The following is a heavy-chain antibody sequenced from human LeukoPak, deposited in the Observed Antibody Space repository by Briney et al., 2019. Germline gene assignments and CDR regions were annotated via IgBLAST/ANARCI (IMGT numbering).Heavy chain of an antibody. CDR1: GYTFTSYG. D-gene: IGHD2-15*01. V-gene: IGHV1-18*01. Sequence: GASVKVSCKASGYTFTSYGISWVRQAPGQGLEWMGWISAYNGNTNYAQKLQGRVTMTTDTSTSTAYMELRSLRSDDTAVYYCARDAPIVVVVAATPEKYNWFDPWGQGTLVTVSS. J-gene: IGHJ5*02. CDR3: ARDAPIVVVVAATPEKYNWFDP. CDR2: ISAYNGNT.